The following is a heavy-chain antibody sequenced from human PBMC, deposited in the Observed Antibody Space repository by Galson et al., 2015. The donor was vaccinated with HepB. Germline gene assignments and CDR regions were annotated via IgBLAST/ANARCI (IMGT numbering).Heavy chain of an antibody. CDR1: GFTFSSYS. V-gene: IGHV3-48*02. CDR3: ARGGYSRRFDY. J-gene: IGHJ4*02. Sequence: SLRLSCAASGFTFSSYSMNWVRQAPGKGLEWVSYISSGSSTIYYADSVKGRFTISRDNSKNPLYLQMNSLRDEDTAVYYCARGGYSRRFDYWGQGILVTVSS. CDR2: ISSGSSTI. D-gene: IGHD2-15*01.